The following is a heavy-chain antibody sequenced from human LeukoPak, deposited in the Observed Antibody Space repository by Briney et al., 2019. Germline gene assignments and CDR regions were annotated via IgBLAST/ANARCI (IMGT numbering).Heavy chain of an antibody. CDR2: ISAYNGNT. J-gene: IGHJ5*02. Sequence: ASVKVSCKASGYTFTSYGISWVRQAPGQGLEWMGWISAYNGNTNYAQKLQGRVTMTTDTSTSTAYMELRSLRSDDTAVYYCARDRGGYDFWSGYYLNWFDPWGQGTPVTVSS. CDR1: GYTFTSYG. V-gene: IGHV1-18*01. CDR3: ARDRGGYDFWSGYYLNWFDP. D-gene: IGHD3-3*01.